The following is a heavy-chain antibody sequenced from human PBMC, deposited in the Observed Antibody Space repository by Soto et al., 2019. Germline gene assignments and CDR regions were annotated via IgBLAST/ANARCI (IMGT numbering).Heavy chain of an antibody. CDR2: IKQDGSEK. D-gene: IGHD3-10*01. CDR1: GFTFSSYW. Sequence: GGSLRLSCTASGFTFSSYWMSWVRQAPGKGLEWVANIKQDGSEKYYVDSVKGRFTISRDNAKNSLYLQMNSLRAEDTAVYYCARVTSGGFNGSGSYYRNYYYYGMDVWGQGTTVTVSS. CDR3: ARVTSGGFNGSGSYYRNYYYYGMDV. V-gene: IGHV3-7*04. J-gene: IGHJ6*02.